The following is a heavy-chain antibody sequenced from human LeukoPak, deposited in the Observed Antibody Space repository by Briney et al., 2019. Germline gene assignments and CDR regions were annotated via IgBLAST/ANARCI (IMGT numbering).Heavy chain of an antibody. Sequence: GGSLRLSCVASGFTFGKYWMSWVRQAPGKGLEWVANIKLDGSEKNYVDSVKGRFTISRDNTKNSLYLQMNSLRAEDTAVFYCARWGKYQLPFDIWGQGTMVTVSS. CDR2: IKLDGSEK. D-gene: IGHD2-2*01. CDR1: GFTFGKYW. J-gene: IGHJ3*02. CDR3: ARWGKYQLPFDI. V-gene: IGHV3-7*03.